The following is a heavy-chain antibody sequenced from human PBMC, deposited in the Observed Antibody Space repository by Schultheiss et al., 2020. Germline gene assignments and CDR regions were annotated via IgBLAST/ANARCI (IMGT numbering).Heavy chain of an antibody. CDR2: ISGSSGTL. CDR3: ARDGACSYDNSDYCYHFDY. CDR1: GLTFSTYN. D-gene: IGHD3-22*01. J-gene: IGHJ4*02. V-gene: IGHV3-48*01. Sequence: GGSLRLSCAASGLTFSTYNMNWVRQAPGKGLEWVSYISGSSGTLYYADSVRGRFTISRDNAKNSLYLQMNSLRAEDTAVYYCARDGACSYDNSDYCYHFDYWGQGALVTVSS.